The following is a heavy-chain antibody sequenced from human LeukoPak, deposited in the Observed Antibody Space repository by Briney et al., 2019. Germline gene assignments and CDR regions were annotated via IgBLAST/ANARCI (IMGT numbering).Heavy chain of an antibody. J-gene: IGHJ4*02. Sequence: GGSLRLSCAASGFTFSSYGMRGGRQAPGKGVEWVAVISYDGSNKKYADCVKGGFTISRDNSKNTLYLQMNRLRADDTAVYYCAKARSWYTAPFDYWGQGTLVTVSS. CDR2: ISYDGSNK. CDR3: AKARSWYTAPFDY. D-gene: IGHD6-13*01. V-gene: IGHV3-30*18. CDR1: GFTFSSYG.